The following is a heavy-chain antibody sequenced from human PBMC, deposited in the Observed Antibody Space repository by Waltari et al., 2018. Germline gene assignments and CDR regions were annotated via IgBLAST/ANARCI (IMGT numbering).Heavy chain of an antibody. Sequence: EVQLVESGGGLVKPGGSLRLSGAASGFTFSNAGRSWVRQAPGKGLEWVGRIKSKTDGGTTDYAAPVKGRFTISRDDSKNTLYLQMNSLKTEDTAVYNCAAAAHYYGMDVWGQGTTVTVSS. D-gene: IGHD6-25*01. CDR3: AAAAHYYGMDV. J-gene: IGHJ6*02. CDR1: GFTFSNAG. CDR2: IKSKTDGGTT. V-gene: IGHV3-15*01.